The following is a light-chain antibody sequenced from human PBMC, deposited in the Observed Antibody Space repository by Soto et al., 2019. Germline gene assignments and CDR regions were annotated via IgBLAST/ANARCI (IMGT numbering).Light chain of an antibody. V-gene: IGKV3-15*01. CDR2: GAS. J-gene: IGKJ1*01. CDR1: QSLYSN. Sequence: EIVLTQSTATLSVSPGERATLSCRASQSLYSNLAWYQQKPGQAPRLLIYGASTRATGIPARFSGSGSGTEFALTISSLQSEDFAVYYCQQYSDWPTTFGQGTKVEIK. CDR3: QQYSDWPTT.